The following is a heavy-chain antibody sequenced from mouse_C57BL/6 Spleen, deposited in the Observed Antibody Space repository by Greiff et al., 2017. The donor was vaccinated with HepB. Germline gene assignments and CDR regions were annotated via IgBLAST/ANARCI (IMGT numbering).Heavy chain of an antibody. CDR3: AREASHYYGSSYFDY. CDR1: GFTFSSYA. Sequence: EVKLVESGGGLVKPGGSLKLSCAASGFTFSSYAMSWVRQTPEKRLEWVATICDGGSYTYYPDNVKGRFTISRDNAKNNLYLQMSHLKSEDTAMYYCAREASHYYGSSYFDYWGQGTTLTVSS. J-gene: IGHJ2*01. V-gene: IGHV5-4*03. CDR2: ICDGGSYT. D-gene: IGHD1-1*01.